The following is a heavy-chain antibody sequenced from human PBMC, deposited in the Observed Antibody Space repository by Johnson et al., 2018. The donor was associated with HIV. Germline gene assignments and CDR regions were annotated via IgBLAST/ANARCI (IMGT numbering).Heavy chain of an antibody. CDR3: ARDRGQWLLGMSDAFDI. Sequence: VQLVESGGGLIQPGGSLRLFCAASGFIVSSNYMRWVRQAPGKGLEWVSVIYSGGSTYYADSVKGRFTISRDNSKNTLYLQMNSLRAEDTAVYYCARDRGQWLLGMSDAFDIWGQGTMVTVSS. V-gene: IGHV3-53*01. J-gene: IGHJ3*02. D-gene: IGHD3-22*01. CDR2: IYSGGST. CDR1: GFIVSSNY.